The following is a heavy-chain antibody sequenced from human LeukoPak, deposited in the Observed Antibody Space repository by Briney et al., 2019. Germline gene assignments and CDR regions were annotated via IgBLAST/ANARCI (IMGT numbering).Heavy chain of an antibody. Sequence: GGSLRLSCAASGFTFSIYAMNWVRQAPGKGLEWVSSISSSSSYIYYADSLKGRFTISRDNAKNSLYLQMNSLRAEDTAVYFCARGPGSGWYNYWGQGTLVTVSS. V-gene: IGHV3-21*01. CDR2: ISSSSSYI. D-gene: IGHD6-19*01. J-gene: IGHJ4*02. CDR1: GFTFSIYA. CDR3: ARGPGSGWYNY.